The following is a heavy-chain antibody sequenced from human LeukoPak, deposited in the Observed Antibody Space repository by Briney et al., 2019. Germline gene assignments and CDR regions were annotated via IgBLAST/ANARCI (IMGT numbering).Heavy chain of an antibody. D-gene: IGHD5-18*01. CDR3: ARLASGGYRYGPNDY. CDR1: GYNFPNHW. J-gene: IGHJ4*02. CDR2: IYPGDSDT. V-gene: IGHV5-51*01. Sequence: GESLKISCKAFGYNFPNHWIGWVRQMPGKGLEWMGIIYPGDSDTRYSPSFQGQVTISADKSINTAYPQWSSLKASDTAMYYCARLASGGYRYGPNDYWGQGTLVTVSS.